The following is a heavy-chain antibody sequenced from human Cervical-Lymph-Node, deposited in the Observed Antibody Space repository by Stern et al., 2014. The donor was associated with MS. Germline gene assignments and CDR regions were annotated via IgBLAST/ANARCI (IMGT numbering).Heavy chain of an antibody. CDR1: GGTFSSNS. J-gene: IGHJ4*02. CDR3: AREMGSVAVAGSPFDS. V-gene: IGHV1-69*01. D-gene: IGHD6-19*01. CDR2: VLPIFNTP. Sequence: VQLVESGAEVKKPGSSVKVSCKASGGTFSSNSISWVRQAPGQGLEWKGGVLPIFNTPHYAQRFQGRVTMTADESTSTAYMELSSLRSEDTAVYYCAREMGSVAVAGSPFDSWGQGTLVTVSS.